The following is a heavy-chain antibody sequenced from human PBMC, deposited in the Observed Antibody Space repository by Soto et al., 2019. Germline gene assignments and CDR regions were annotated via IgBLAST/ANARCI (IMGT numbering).Heavy chain of an antibody. CDR3: ARGQWSAVVVIPFDY. V-gene: IGHV1-46*01. CDR1: GYTFTSYY. Sequence: QVQLVQSGAEVKKPGASVKVSCKASGYTFTSYYMHWVRHAPGQGLEWMGIINPSGGSTSYAQKFQGRVTMTRDTSTSTVYMELSSLGSEDTAVYYCARGQWSAVVVIPFDYWGQGTLVTVSS. CDR2: INPSGGST. J-gene: IGHJ4*02. D-gene: IGHD3-22*01.